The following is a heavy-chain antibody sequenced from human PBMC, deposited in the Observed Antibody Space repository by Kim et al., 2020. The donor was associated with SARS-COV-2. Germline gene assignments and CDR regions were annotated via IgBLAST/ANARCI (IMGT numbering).Heavy chain of an antibody. CDR2: DGSEK. V-gene: IGHV3-7*01. J-gene: IGHJ4*02. D-gene: IGHD2-15*01. Sequence: DGSEKYYVDSVKGRFTISRDNAKNSLYLQMNSLRAEDTAVYYCASRILDNWGQGTLVTVSS. CDR3: ASRILDN.